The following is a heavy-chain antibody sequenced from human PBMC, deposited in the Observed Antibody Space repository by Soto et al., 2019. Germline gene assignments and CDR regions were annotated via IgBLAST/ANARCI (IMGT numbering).Heavy chain of an antibody. D-gene: IGHD3-3*01. J-gene: IGHJ4*02. CDR1: GFTFSDYY. CDR3: ARDPTRDFWSGYYSY. Sequence: QVQLVESGGGLVKPGGSLRLSCAASGFTFSDYYMSWIRQAPGKGLEWVSYISSSGSTIYYADSVKGRFTISRDNAKNLLDLQMKSLGAEDTAVYYCARDPTRDFWSGYYSYWGQGTLVTVSS. CDR2: ISSSGSTI. V-gene: IGHV3-11*01.